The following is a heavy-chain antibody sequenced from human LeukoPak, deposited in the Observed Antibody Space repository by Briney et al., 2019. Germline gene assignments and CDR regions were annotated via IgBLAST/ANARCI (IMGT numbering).Heavy chain of an antibody. CDR3: ARRAYGAFGI. CDR1: QLSFSRYS. J-gene: IGHJ3*02. Sequence: GGSLRLSCEASQLSFSRYSMNWVRQAPGKGLEWVANIKQDGSEKYYVASVKGRFTVSRDNAKNSLYLQMSSLRAEDTAVYYCARRAYGAFGIWGQGTMVTVAS. D-gene: IGHD3-16*01. V-gene: IGHV3-7*01. CDR2: IKQDGSEK.